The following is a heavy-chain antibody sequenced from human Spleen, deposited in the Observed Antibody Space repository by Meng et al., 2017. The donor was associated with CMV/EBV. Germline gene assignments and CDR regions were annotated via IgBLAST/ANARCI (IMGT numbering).Heavy chain of an antibody. J-gene: IGHJ3*02. CDR1: GFTFSSYS. Sequence: GESLKISCAASGFTFSSYSMNWVRQAPGKGLEWVPSISSSSYIYYADSVKGRFTISRDNAKNSLYLQMNSLRAEDTAVYYCARHPPGMGAFDIWGQGTMVTVSS. V-gene: IGHV3-21*01. CDR3: ARHPPGMGAFDI. CDR2: ISSSSYI. D-gene: IGHD3-10*01.